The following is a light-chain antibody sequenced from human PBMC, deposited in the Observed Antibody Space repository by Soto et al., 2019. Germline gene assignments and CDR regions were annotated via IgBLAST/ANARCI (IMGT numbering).Light chain of an antibody. CDR3: QQYGTAPWT. CDR2: GAS. CDR1: QSLTRN. Sequence: EIVMTQSPATLSVSPGERVTLSCRASQSLTRNLAWYQHKPGQAPRLLIHGASNRATGIPDRFSGSGSGTDFTLTISRLEPEDFAVYYCQQYGTAPWTFGQGTKVDIK. V-gene: IGKV3-20*01. J-gene: IGKJ1*01.